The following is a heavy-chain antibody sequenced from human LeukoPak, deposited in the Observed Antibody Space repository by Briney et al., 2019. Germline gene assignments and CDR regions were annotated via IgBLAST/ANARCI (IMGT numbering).Heavy chain of an antibody. D-gene: IGHD6-19*01. CDR3: ARARTSGWYQAYYFDY. V-gene: IGHV4-34*01. J-gene: IGHJ4*02. Sequence: SETLSLTCAVYGGSFSGYYWSWIRQPPGKGLEWIGEINHSGSTNYNPSLKSRVTISVDTSKNQFSLKLSSVTAADTAVYYCARARTSGWYQAYYFDYWGQGTLVTVSS. CDR2: INHSGST. CDR1: GGSFSGYY.